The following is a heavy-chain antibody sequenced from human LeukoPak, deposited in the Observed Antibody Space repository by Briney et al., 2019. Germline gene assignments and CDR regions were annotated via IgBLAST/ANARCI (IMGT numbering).Heavy chain of an antibody. CDR3: AGDWGEVAATLDY. Sequence: PGGALRLSCAASGFTFSSYWMSWVRQAAGKGLEGVANIKQDGSEKYYVDSVKGRFTISRDNAKNSLYLQMNSLRAEDTAVYHCAGDWGEVAATLDYWGQGTLVTVSS. CDR2: IKQDGSEK. J-gene: IGHJ4*02. V-gene: IGHV3-7*01. D-gene: IGHD2-15*01. CDR1: GFTFSSYW.